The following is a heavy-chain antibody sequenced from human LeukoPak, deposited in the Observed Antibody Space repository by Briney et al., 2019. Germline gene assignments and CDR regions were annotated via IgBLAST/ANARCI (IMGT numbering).Heavy chain of an antibody. J-gene: IGHJ4*02. Sequence: PGGSLRLSCAASGFTFDDYAMHWVRQAPGKGLEWVSGITWNSGDIGYADSVKGRFTISRDNSKNTLYLQMDSLRADDTAVYYCARYSGSYYYPPAWDLWGQGTLVTVSS. CDR1: GFTFDDYA. V-gene: IGHV3-9*01. CDR2: ITWNSGDI. D-gene: IGHD1-26*01. CDR3: ARYSGSYYYPPAWDL.